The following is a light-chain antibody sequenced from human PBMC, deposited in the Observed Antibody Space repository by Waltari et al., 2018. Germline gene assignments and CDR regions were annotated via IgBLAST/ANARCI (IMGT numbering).Light chain of an antibody. CDR2: DAS. V-gene: IGKV3-11*01. CDR3: QQRRNWPLT. J-gene: IGKJ4*01. CDR1: QSVGTY. Sequence: DIVFTQSPAILSFSPGERATLSCRASQSVGTYLAWYQQRPGQSPRLLIYDASSRATGIPARFSGSGSETDFTLTISSLQPEDFAVYYCQQRRNWPLTFGGGT.